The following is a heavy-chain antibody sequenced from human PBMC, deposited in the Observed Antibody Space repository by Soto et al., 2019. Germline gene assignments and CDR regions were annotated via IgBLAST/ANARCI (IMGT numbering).Heavy chain of an antibody. Sequence: GGSLRLSCAASGFTFSSYAMNWVRQAPGKGLEWVSAISGSGGSTYYADSVKGRFTISRDNSKNTLYLQMNSLRAEDTAVYYCANALNYGDYFAPPLGMDVWGQGTTVTVSS. D-gene: IGHD4-17*01. CDR1: GFTFSSYA. J-gene: IGHJ6*02. V-gene: IGHV3-23*01. CDR2: ISGSGGST. CDR3: ANALNYGDYFAPPLGMDV.